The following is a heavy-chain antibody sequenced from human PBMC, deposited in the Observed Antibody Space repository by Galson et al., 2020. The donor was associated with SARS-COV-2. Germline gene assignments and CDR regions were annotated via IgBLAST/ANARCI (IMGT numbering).Heavy chain of an antibody. CDR3: SRGFDSSGYDYYYYMDV. Sequence: GGSLRLSCAASGFTVNSNFMSWIRQAPGKGLEWVSAIYSDGGKYYTDSVKGRFTISRDSSQNTLYLQMHSMRTADTAVYFCSRGFDSSGYDYYYYMDVWGNGTPVTVSS. V-gene: IGHV3-53*01. J-gene: IGHJ6*03. D-gene: IGHD3-22*01. CDR2: IYSDGGK. CDR1: GFTVNSNF.